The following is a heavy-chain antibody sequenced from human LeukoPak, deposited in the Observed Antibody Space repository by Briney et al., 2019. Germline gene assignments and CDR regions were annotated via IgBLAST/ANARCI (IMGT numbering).Heavy chain of an antibody. CDR1: GFTFSSYW. CDR2: ISGSGGNT. V-gene: IGHV3-23*01. D-gene: IGHD3-3*01. Sequence: GGSLRLSCAVSGFTFSSYWMSWVRQAPGKGLEWVSAISGSGGNTYYADSVKGRFTISRDNSKNTLYLQMNSLRAEDTAVHYCAKPENYDFWSGYYTGAFDIWGQGTMVTVSS. J-gene: IGHJ3*02. CDR3: AKPENYDFWSGYYTGAFDI.